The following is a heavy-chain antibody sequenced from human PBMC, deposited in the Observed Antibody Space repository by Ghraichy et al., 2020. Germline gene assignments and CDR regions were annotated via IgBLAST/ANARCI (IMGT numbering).Heavy chain of an antibody. D-gene: IGHD3-3*01. V-gene: IGHV3-33*01. CDR2: IWYDGSNK. CDR1: GFTFSSYG. J-gene: IGHJ6*02. Sequence: GGSLRLSCAASGFTFSSYGMHWVRQAPGKGLEWVAVIWYDGSNKYYADSVKGRFTISRDNSKNTLYLQMNSLRAEDTAVYYCARSIYDFWSGYYIYYYYGMDVWGQGTTVTVSS. CDR3: ARSIYDFWSGYYIYYYYGMDV.